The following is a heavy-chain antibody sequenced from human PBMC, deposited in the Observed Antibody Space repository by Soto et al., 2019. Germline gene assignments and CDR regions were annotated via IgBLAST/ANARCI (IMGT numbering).Heavy chain of an antibody. Sequence: GGSLRLSCAASGFTFSSYGMHWVRQAPGKGLEWVAVIWYDGSNKYYADSVKGRFTISSDNSKNTLYLQMNSLRAEDTAVYYCARGYYDSSGYPTAPNYWGQGTLVTVSS. CDR1: GFTFSSYG. D-gene: IGHD3-22*01. V-gene: IGHV3-33*01. J-gene: IGHJ4*02. CDR2: IWYDGSNK. CDR3: ARGYYDSSGYPTAPNY.